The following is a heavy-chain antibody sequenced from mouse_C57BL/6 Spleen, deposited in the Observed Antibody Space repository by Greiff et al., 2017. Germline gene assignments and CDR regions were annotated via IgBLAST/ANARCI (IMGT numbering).Heavy chain of an antibody. V-gene: IGHV5-4*03. Sequence: EVKLVESGGGLVKPGGSLKLSCAASGFTFSSYAMSWVRQTPEKRLEWVATISDGGSYTYYPDNVKGRFTISRDNAKNNLYLQMSHLKSEDTAMYYCARIYDGYYGWYFDVWGTGTTVTVSS. J-gene: IGHJ1*03. CDR3: ARIYDGYYGWYFDV. CDR1: GFTFSSYA. CDR2: ISDGGSYT. D-gene: IGHD2-3*01.